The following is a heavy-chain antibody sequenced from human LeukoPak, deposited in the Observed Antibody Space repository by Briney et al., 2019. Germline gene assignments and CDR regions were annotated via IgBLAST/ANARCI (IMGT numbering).Heavy chain of an antibody. CDR3: ARDAVGIYRIIDY. CDR2: ISFSNRNM. V-gene: IGHV3-48*02. J-gene: IGHJ4*02. Sequence: GGSLRLSCAASGFTFSSYAMSWVRQAPGKGLEWVSYISFSNRNMYYADSVKGRVTISRDNAKNSLYLQMNSLRDEDTAVYYCARDAVGIYRIIDYWGQGTLVTVSS. D-gene: IGHD6-13*01. CDR1: GFTFSSYA.